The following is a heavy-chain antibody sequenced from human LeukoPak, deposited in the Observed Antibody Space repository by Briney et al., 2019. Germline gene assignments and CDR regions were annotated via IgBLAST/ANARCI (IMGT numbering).Heavy chain of an antibody. V-gene: IGHV3-21*01. Sequence: GGSLRLSCAASGFTFSSYNMNWVRQAPGKGPEWVSFISGSSSYIYYADSVKGRFTISRDNAKNSLYLQMNSLRAEDTAVYYCARASGYSYDNELDYWGQGTLVTVSS. CDR1: GFTFSSYN. CDR2: ISGSSSYI. D-gene: IGHD5-18*01. CDR3: ARASGYSYDNELDY. J-gene: IGHJ4*02.